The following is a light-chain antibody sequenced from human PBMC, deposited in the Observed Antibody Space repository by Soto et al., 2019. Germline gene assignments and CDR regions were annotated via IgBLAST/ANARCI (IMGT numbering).Light chain of an antibody. CDR2: DVS. CDR1: SSDVGAYNF. Sequence: QPASVSGSRGQSITISCTGTSSDVGAYNFVSWYQQHPGKLPKLMIFDVSRRPSGVSDRFSGSKSGNTASLTISGLQAEDEGDYYCSSYTRSSTHVFGSGTKLTVL. V-gene: IGLV2-14*03. CDR3: SSYTRSSTHV. J-gene: IGLJ1*01.